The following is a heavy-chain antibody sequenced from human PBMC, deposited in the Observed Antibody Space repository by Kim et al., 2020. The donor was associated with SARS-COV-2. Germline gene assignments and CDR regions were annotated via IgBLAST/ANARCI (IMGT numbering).Heavy chain of an antibody. D-gene: IGHD2-15*01. CDR3: ASPLYCSGGSCYL. CDR2: IWYDGSKT. V-gene: IGHV3-33*01. CDR1: GFTFSNYG. Sequence: GGSLRLSCAASGFTFSNYGMHWVRQAPGRALEWVAVIWYDGSKTFYADSVKGRFTISRDNSKNTLYLQMNSLRAEDTAVYYCASPLYCSGGSCYLWGQGT. J-gene: IGHJ4*02.